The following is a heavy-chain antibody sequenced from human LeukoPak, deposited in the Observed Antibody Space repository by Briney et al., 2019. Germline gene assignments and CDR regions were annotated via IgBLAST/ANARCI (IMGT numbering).Heavy chain of an antibody. CDR2: IIPIFGTA. D-gene: IGHD3-10*01. CDR1: GGTFSSYG. CDR3: ASGLVRKGSGSYLSYSYYMDV. J-gene: IGHJ6*03. V-gene: IGHV1-69*05. Sequence: SVKVSCKASGGTFSSYGISWVRQAPGQGLEWMGGIIPIFGTANYAQEVQGRVTITTDASTSTAYMELSSLRSEDTAVYYCASGLVRKGSGSYLSYSYYMDVWGKGTTVTVSS.